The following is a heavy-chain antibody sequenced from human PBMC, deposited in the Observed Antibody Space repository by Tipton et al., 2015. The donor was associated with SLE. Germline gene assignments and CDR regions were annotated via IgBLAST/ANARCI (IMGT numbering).Heavy chain of an antibody. Sequence: GSLRLSCTVSGGSISSSSYYWGWIRQPPGKGLEWIGSIYYSGSTYYNPSLKSRVTISVDTSKNQFSLKLSSVTAADTAVYYCARRYSSGWYDYFDYWGQGTLVTVSS. CDR2: IYYSGST. V-gene: IGHV4-39*01. J-gene: IGHJ4*02. D-gene: IGHD6-19*01. CDR1: GGSISSSSYY. CDR3: ARRYSSGWYDYFDY.